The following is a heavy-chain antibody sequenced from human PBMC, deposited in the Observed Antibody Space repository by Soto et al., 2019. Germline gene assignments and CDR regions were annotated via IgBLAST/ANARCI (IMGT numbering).Heavy chain of an antibody. CDR1: GFTFSSYG. J-gene: IGHJ4*02. Sequence: PGGSLRLSCAASGFTFSSYGMHWVRQAPGKGLEWVAVISYDGSNKYYADSVKGRFTISRDNSKNTLYLQMNSLRAEDTAVYYCAKRSASSDYWGQGTLVTVSS. V-gene: IGHV3-30*18. CDR2: ISYDGSNK. CDR3: AKRSASSDY. D-gene: IGHD3-10*01.